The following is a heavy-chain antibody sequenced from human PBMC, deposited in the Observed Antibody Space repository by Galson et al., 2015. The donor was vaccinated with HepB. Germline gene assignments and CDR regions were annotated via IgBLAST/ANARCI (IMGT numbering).Heavy chain of an antibody. V-gene: IGHV1-2*04. D-gene: IGHD3-9*01. CDR3: ARDGRYYDILTGYYPLYYYGMDV. CDR2: INPNSGGT. Sequence: SVEVSCKASGYTFTGYYMHWVRQAPGQGLEWMGWINPNSGGTNYAQKFQGWVTMTRDTSISTAYMELSRLRSDDTAVYYCARDGRYYDILTGYYPLYYYGMDVWGQGTTVTVSS. CDR1: GYTFTGYY. J-gene: IGHJ6*02.